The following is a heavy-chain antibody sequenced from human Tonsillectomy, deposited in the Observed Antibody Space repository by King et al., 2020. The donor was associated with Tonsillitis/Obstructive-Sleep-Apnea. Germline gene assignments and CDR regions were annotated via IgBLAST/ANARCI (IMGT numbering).Heavy chain of an antibody. CDR2: IYSGGST. CDR3: ASRDYYDSSGYNDAFDI. CDR1: EFTVSYNY. D-gene: IGHD3-22*01. Sequence: VQLVESGGGLIQPGGSLRLSCAASEFTVSYNYMSWVRQAPGKGLEWVSVIYSGGSTYYADSVKGRFTISRDNSKNTLYLQMNSLRAEDTAVYYCASRDYYDSSGYNDAFDIWGQGTMVTVSS. J-gene: IGHJ3*02. V-gene: IGHV3-53*01.